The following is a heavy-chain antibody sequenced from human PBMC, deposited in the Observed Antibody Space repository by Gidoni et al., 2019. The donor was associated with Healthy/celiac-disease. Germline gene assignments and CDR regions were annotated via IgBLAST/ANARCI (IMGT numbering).Heavy chain of an antibody. J-gene: IGHJ4*02. CDR1: GYSFTSYW. V-gene: IGHV5-51*01. Sequence: EVQLVHSGAEVKKPGESLKISCKGSGYSFTSYWIGWVRQMPGNGLEWMGIIQPGDSDTRDSPSFQGQVTISADKSISTAYLQWISLKASDPAMYYCASSPHYDSSGYYSDYWGQGTLVTVSS. D-gene: IGHD3-22*01. CDR3: ASSPHYDSSGYYSDY. CDR2: IQPGDSDT.